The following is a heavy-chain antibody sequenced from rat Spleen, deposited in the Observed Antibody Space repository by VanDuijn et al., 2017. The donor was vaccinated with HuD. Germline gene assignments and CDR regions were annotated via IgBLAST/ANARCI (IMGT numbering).Heavy chain of an antibody. CDR2: ISTGGGNT. CDR1: GFTFSNYY. Sequence: EVQLVESGGGLVQPGRSLKLSCAASGFTFSNYYMAWVRQAPTKGLEWVAYISTGGGNTYYRDSVKGRFTVSRDNAKSTLYLQMDSLRSEDTATYYCARGGLIRGTADWYFDFWGPGTMVTVPS. V-gene: IGHV5-25*01. J-gene: IGHJ1*01. CDR3: ARGGLIRGTADWYFDF. D-gene: IGHD4-3*01.